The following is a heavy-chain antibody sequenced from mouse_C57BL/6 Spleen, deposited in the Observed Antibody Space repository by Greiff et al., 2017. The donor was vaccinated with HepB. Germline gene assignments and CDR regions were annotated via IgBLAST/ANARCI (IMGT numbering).Heavy chain of an antibody. D-gene: IGHD2-1*01. V-gene: IGHV1-50*01. CDR3: ARWGGHYEGVAY. CDR2: IDPSDSYT. J-gene: IGHJ3*01. CDR1: GYTFTSYW. Sequence: QVQLQQPGAELVKPGASVKLSCKASGYTFTSYWMQWVKQRPGQGLEWIGEIDPSDSYTNYNQKFKGKATLTVATSSSTAYMQLSSLTSEDSAVYYCARWGGHYEGVAYWGQGTLVTVSA.